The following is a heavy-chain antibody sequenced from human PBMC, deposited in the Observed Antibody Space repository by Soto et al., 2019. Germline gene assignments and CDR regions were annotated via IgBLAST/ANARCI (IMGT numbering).Heavy chain of an antibody. Sequence: QVQLVESGGGVVQPGRSLRLSCAASGFTFSGYGMQWVRQSPGKGLEWVALIWSDGSNKYYADSVKGRFTISRDNSKNTLYLQMNSPRAEDTAVYYCARGSGTPYTLVDYWGHGTLVTVSS. D-gene: IGHD1-26*01. CDR2: IWSDGSNK. V-gene: IGHV3-33*01. CDR3: ARGSGTPYTLVDY. CDR1: GFTFSGYG. J-gene: IGHJ4*01.